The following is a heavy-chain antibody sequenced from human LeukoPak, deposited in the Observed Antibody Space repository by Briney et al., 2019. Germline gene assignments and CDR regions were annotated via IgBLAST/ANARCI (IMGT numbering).Heavy chain of an antibody. CDR3: AKARLRNDAFDI. D-gene: IGHD4-17*01. CDR1: GFTFSSYT. J-gene: IGHJ3*02. CDR2: ISHDGTNK. Sequence: PGRSLRLSCAASGFTFSSYTMHWVRQAPGKGLEWVAVISHDGTNKYYADSVKGRFTISRDNSKNSLYLQMNSLRAEDTAVYYCAKARLRNDAFDIWGQGTRVTVSS. V-gene: IGHV3-30-3*01.